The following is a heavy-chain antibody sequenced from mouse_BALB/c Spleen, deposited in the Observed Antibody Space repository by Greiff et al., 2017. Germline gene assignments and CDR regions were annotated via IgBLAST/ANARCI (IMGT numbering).Heavy chain of an antibody. CDR3: AREGGGWLLTYYYAMDY. J-gene: IGHJ4*01. Sequence: EVKLQESGPGLVKPSQSLSLTCTVTGYSITSDYAWNWFRQFPGNKLEWMGNISYSGSTSYNPSLKSRISITRDTSKNQFFRQLNSVTTEDTATYYCAREGGGWLLTYYYAMDYWGQGTSVTVSA. D-gene: IGHD2-3*01. CDR2: ISYSGST. V-gene: IGHV3-2*02. CDR1: GYSITSDYA.